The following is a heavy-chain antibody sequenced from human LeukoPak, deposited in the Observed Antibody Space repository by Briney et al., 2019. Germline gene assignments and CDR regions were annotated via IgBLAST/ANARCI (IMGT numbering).Heavy chain of an antibody. Sequence: ASVKVSCKASGYTFTSYDINWVRQATGQGLEWMGWMNPNSGNTGYAQKFQGRVTMTRNTSKSTAYMELSSLKSEDAAVYYCPRSDGYCSSTSCLTFKQILYWGQGTVVTVSS. CDR2: MNPNSGNT. CDR1: GYTFTSYD. CDR3: PRSDGYCSSTSCLTFKQILY. D-gene: IGHD2-2*01. J-gene: IGHJ4*02. V-gene: IGHV1-8*01.